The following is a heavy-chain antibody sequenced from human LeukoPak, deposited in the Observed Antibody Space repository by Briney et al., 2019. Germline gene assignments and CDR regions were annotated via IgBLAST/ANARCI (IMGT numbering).Heavy chain of an antibody. V-gene: IGHV3-30*18. J-gene: IGHJ4*02. CDR3: AKSTTVTTQQRGYFDY. Sequence: GGSLRLSCAASGFTFSSYGMHWVRQAPGKGLEWVAVISYDESNKYFADSVKGRFTISRDNPKNTLYLQMNSLRPEDTAVYYCAKSTTVTTQQRGYFDYWGQGTLVTVSS. CDR2: ISYDESNK. CDR1: GFTFSSYG. D-gene: IGHD4-11*01.